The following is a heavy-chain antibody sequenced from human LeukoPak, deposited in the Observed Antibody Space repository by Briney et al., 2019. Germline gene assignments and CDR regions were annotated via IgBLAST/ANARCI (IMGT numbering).Heavy chain of an antibody. CDR3: ATTHSSSWYRGSDY. D-gene: IGHD6-13*01. J-gene: IGHJ4*02. CDR2: VFYSGST. CDR1: DDSIKSYF. Sequence: PSETLSLTCTVSDDSIKSYFWTWIRQSPGKGLEWIGYVFYSGSTSYNPSLRSRLTMSVDTSKNQFSLKLSSVTAADTAVYYCATTHSSSWYRGSDYWGQGTLVTVSS. V-gene: IGHV4-59*08.